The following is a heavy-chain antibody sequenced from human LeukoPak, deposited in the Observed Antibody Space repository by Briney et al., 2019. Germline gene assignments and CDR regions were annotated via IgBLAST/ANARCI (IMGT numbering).Heavy chain of an antibody. V-gene: IGHV3-53*01. CDR3: ARGNTYYYDSSGYFGY. D-gene: IGHD3-22*01. J-gene: IGHJ4*02. CDR1: GFTVSSNY. Sequence: GGSLRLSCAASGFTVSSNYMSWVRQAPGKGLEWVSVIYSGGSTYYADSVKGRFTISRDNSKNTLYLQMNSLRAEDTAVYYCARGNTYYYDSSGYFGYWGQGTLVTVSS. CDR2: IYSGGST.